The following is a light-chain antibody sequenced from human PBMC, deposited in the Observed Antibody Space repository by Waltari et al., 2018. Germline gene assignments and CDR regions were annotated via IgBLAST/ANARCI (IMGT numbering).Light chain of an antibody. J-gene: IGLJ3*02. CDR3: CSYASTTWV. CDR2: DVT. Sequence: QSALTQPASVSGSPGLSITISCTGTSSDVGSYNFVSGYQQHPGKAPKPMIDDVTKRPSGVSNRFSGSKSGNTASLTISGLQAGDEADYYCCSYASTTWVFGGGTRLTVL. V-gene: IGLV2-23*02. CDR1: SSDVGSYNF.